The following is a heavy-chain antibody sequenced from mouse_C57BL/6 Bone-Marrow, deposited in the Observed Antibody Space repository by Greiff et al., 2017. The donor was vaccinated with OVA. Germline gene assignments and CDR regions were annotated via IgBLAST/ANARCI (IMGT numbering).Heavy chain of an antibody. J-gene: IGHJ1*03. CDR1: GFNIKDDY. CDR2: IDPENGDT. D-gene: IGHD1-1*01. Sequence: EVKLMESGAELVRPGASVKLSCTASGFNIKDDYMHWVKQRPEQGLEWIGWIDPENGDTEYASKFQGKATITADTSSNTAYLQLSSLTSEDTAVYYCTTPGSSHWYFDVWGTGTTVTVSS. CDR3: TTPGSSHWYFDV. V-gene: IGHV14-4*01.